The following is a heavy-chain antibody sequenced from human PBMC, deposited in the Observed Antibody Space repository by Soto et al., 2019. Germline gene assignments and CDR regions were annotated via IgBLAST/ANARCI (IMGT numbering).Heavy chain of an antibody. Sequence: SETLSLTCAVYGGSFSGYYWSWIRQPPGKGLEWIGEINHSGSTNYNPSLKSRVTISVDTSKNQFSLKLSSVTAADTAVYYCARLLTTPDIVVVVAATRRRRWFDPWGQGTLVTVSS. D-gene: IGHD2-15*01. V-gene: IGHV4-34*01. J-gene: IGHJ5*02. CDR1: GGSFSGYY. CDR3: ARLLTTPDIVVVVAATRRRRWFDP. CDR2: INHSGST.